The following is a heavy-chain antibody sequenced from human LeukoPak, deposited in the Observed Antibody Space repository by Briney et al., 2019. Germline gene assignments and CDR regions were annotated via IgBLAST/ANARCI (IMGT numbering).Heavy chain of an antibody. D-gene: IGHD3-22*01. J-gene: IGHJ3*02. CDR1: GYTFNSYG. CDR3: AREEYDSSGYSAFDI. CDR2: ISAYNGNT. Sequence: ASVKLSCKASGYTFNSYGISWVRQALGQGLEWMGWISAYNGNTNYAQKLQGRVTMTTDTSTSTAYMELRSLRSDDTAVYYCAREEYDSSGYSAFDIWGQGTMVTVSS. V-gene: IGHV1-18*01.